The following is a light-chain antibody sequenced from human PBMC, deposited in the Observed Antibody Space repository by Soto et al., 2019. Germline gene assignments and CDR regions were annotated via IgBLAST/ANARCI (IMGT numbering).Light chain of an antibody. V-gene: IGKV1-5*03. J-gene: IGKJ4*02. CDR2: KAS. CDR3: QQYGDYTT. Sequence: DIQMTQSPSTLSASVGDRVTITCRASQSISSWLAWYQQKPGKAPKLLIYKASSLEIGVPSRFSGSGSGKEFTLTISSLQPDDFATYYCQQYGDYTTFGRGTKVEIK. CDR1: QSISSW.